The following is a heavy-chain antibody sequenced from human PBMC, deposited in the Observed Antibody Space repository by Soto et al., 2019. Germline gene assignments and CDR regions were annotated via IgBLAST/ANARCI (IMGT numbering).Heavy chain of an antibody. CDR2: IYYSGST. CDR3: ARVGRIWFGEPLLLGFDP. CDR1: GGSISSGDYY. D-gene: IGHD3-10*01. J-gene: IGHJ5*02. V-gene: IGHV4-30-4*01. Sequence: SETLSLTCTVSGGSISSGDYYWSWIRQPPGKGLEWIGYIYYSGSTYYNPSLKSRVTISVDTSKNQFSLKLSSVTAADTAVYYCARVGRIWFGEPLLLGFDPWGQGTLVTVSS.